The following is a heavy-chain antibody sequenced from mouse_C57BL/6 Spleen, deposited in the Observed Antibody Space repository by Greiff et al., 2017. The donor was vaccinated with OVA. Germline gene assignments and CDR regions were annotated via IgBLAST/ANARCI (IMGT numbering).Heavy chain of an antibody. J-gene: IGHJ4*01. V-gene: IGHV1-69*01. D-gene: IGHD3-1*01. Sequence: QVQLKQPGAELVMPGASVKLSCKASGYTFTSYWMHWVKQRPGQGLEWIGEIDPSDSYTNYNQKFKGKSTLTVDKSSSTAYMQLSSLTSEDSAVYYCARSGLGYYAMDYWGQGTSVTVSS. CDR3: ARSGLGYYAMDY. CDR1: GYTFTSYW. CDR2: IDPSDSYT.